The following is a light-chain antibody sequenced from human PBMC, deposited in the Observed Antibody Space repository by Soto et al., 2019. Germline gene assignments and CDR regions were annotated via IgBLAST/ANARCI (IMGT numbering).Light chain of an antibody. CDR2: KVS. CDR1: SSDVGGYNS. J-gene: IGLJ1*01. V-gene: IGLV2-14*01. Sequence: QSVLTQPASVSGSPGQSITISCTGTSSDVGGYNSVSWYQQHPGKAPKLMIYKVSNRPSGVSNRFSGSKSGNTASLTISGLQAEDEADYYCSSYTTSSTLLYVFGTGTKLTVL. CDR3: SSYTTSSTLLYV.